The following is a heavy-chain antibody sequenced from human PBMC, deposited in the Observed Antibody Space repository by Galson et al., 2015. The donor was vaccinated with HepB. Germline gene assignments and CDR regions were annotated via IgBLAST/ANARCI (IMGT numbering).Heavy chain of an antibody. CDR2: IWYDGTIQ. V-gene: IGHV3-33*01. Sequence: SLRLSCAASGFPFSSYGLHWVRQAPGKGLEWVALIWYDGTIQYYAYPVRGRFPISRDNSKNTLFLQMNRLRAEDTAVYYCARDSWERRSGFDTWGQGTLVTVSS. CDR1: GFPFSSYG. J-gene: IGHJ4*02. CDR3: ARDSWERRSGFDT. D-gene: IGHD1-26*01.